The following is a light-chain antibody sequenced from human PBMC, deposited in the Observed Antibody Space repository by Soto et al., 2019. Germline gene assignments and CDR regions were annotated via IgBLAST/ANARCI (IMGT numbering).Light chain of an antibody. J-gene: IGLJ1*01. V-gene: IGLV1-40*01. CDR2: GNS. CDR1: SSNIGAGYD. CDR3: QSYDSGLSGYV. Sequence: QSVLTQPPSVSVAPGQRVTMSCTGSSSNIGAGYDVHWYQQLPGTAPKLLIYGNSNRPSGVPDRFSGSKSGTSASLAITGLQAEDEADYYCQSYDSGLSGYVFGTGTKVTVL.